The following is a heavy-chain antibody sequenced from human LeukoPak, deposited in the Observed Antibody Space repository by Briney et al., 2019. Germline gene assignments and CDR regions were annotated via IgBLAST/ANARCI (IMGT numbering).Heavy chain of an antibody. CDR2: IYYSGNT. J-gene: IGHJ4*02. CDR3: ARQTGSGLFILP. CDR1: GVSISSSNSY. D-gene: IGHD3/OR15-3a*01. Sequence: SETLSLTCTVSGVSISSSNSYWGWIRQPPGKRLEWIGSIYYSGNTYYNASLKSQVTISIDTSKNQFSLRLTSVTAADTAVYYCARQTGSGLFILPGGQGTLVTVSS. V-gene: IGHV4-39*01.